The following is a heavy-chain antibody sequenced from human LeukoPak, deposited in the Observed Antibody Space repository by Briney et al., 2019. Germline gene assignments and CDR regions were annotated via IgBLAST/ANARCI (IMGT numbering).Heavy chain of an antibody. CDR3: ARSAGWWSLDY. Sequence: SETLSLTCAVSGDSISTRNWWNWVRQPPGKGLDWIGEISHGGSTKYNPSLKNRVTISKDNSKNEFSLKLNSVTAADTAVYFCARSAGWWSLDYWGQGALVTVSS. CDR1: GDSISTRNW. D-gene: IGHD2-8*02. CDR2: ISHGGST. V-gene: IGHV4-4*02. J-gene: IGHJ4*02.